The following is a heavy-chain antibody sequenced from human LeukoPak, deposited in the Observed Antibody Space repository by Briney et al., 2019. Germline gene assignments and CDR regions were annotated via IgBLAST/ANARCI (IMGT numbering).Heavy chain of an antibody. Sequence: VKVSCKASGGTLSNYAISWVRQAPGQGLEWMGGIIPLFDTADYAQKFQGRLTITAGESTSTAYMELSSLRAEDTAVYYCARDLVGSHTGYSSGAWDYWGQGTLVTVSS. CDR1: GGTLSNYA. V-gene: IGHV1-69*01. CDR2: IIPLFDTA. D-gene: IGHD3-9*01. J-gene: IGHJ4*02. CDR3: ARDLVGSHTGYSSGAWDY.